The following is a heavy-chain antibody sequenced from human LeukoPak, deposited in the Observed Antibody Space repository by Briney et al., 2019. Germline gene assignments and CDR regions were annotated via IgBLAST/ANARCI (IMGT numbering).Heavy chain of an antibody. V-gene: IGHV3-53*01. D-gene: IGHD3-9*01. CDR3: ARDLKSYDILTGYLL. Sequence: GGSLRLSCAASGFTVSSNYMSWVRQAPGKGLEWVSVIHSGGSTYYADSVKGRFTISRDNSKNTLYLQMNSLRAEDTAVYYCARDLKSYDILTGYLLWGQGTLVTVSS. CDR1: GFTVSSNY. CDR2: IHSGGST. J-gene: IGHJ4*02.